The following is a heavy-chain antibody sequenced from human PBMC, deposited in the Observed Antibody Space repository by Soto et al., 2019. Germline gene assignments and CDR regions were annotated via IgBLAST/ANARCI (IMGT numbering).Heavy chain of an antibody. CDR3: ARAAEPGDYYGMDV. D-gene: IGHD4-17*01. V-gene: IGHV4-34*01. CDR1: GGSFSGYY. J-gene: IGHJ6*02. Sequence: SETLSLTCSVYGGSFSGYYWSWIRQPPGKGLEWIGEINHGGSTTYFPSLKSRVTISLDTSKNQFSLKLSSVTAADTAVYYCARAAEPGDYYGMDVWGQGTTVTVSS. CDR2: INHGGST.